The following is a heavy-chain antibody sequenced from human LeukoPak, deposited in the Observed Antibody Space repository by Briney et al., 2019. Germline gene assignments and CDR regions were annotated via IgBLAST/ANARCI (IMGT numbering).Heavy chain of an antibody. Sequence: SETLSLTCTVSGASISSYYWSWIRQPAGKGLELIGRIYTSGSTNYNPSPKSRVTMSVDTSKNQFSLKLSSVTAADTAVYYCAREREDIKLMLYAYYFDYWGQGTLVTVSS. D-gene: IGHD2-8*01. CDR2: IYTSGST. J-gene: IGHJ4*02. V-gene: IGHV4-4*07. CDR3: AREREDIKLMLYAYYFDY. CDR1: GASISSYY.